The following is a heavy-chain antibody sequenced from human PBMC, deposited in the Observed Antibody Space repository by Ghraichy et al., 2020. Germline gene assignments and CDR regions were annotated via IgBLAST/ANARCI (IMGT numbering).Heavy chain of an antibody. D-gene: IGHD5-18*01. CDR3: ARVRRGYSYGLWFDP. Sequence: SETLSLTCAVYGGTFSGYSWRWIRQPPGKGLEWIGEINHSGSTNYTPSPKSRVTITVDTSKNQFSLKLRPVTAADTAVYYCARVRRGYSYGLWFDPWGQGTLVTVSS. J-gene: IGHJ5*02. V-gene: IGHV4-34*01. CDR2: INHSGST. CDR1: GGTFSGYS.